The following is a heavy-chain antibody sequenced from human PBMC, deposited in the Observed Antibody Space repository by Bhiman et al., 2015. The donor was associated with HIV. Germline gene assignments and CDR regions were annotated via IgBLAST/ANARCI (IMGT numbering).Heavy chain of an antibody. J-gene: IGHJ6*02. V-gene: IGHV3-7*04. Sequence: EVQLVESWGEAWSSRGGSLRLSCAASGFTFTTYWMSWVRQAPGKGLEWVANIKQDGSEKYYVDSVKGRFTISRDNAKNSLYLQMNSLRAEDTAVYFCAKVQFLEWSLTRETNFYYHAMDVWGQGTTVTVSS. D-gene: IGHD3-3*01. CDR3: AKVQFLEWSLTRETNFYYHAMDV. CDR2: IKQDGSEK. CDR1: GFTFTTYW.